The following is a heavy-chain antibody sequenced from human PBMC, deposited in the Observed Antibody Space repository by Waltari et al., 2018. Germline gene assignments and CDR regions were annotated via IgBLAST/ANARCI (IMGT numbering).Heavy chain of an antibody. CDR1: GCTFSNYA. CDR2: ISGGGTGP. D-gene: IGHD1-26*01. Sequence: EVQLVESGGGLVQPGGSLRLSCAASGCTFSNYAISWVRQAPGKGLEWVSGISGGGTGPYYADSVKGRFTSSRDNSKNTLYLQMDSLRVEDTAVYYCAKDKDSDVSFYYMDVWGKGTTVTVSS. V-gene: IGHV3-23*04. CDR3: AKDKDSDVSFYYMDV. J-gene: IGHJ6*03.